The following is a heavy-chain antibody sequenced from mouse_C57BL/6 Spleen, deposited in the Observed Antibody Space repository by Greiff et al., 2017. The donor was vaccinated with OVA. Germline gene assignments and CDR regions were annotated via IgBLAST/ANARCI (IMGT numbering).Heavy chain of an antibody. D-gene: IGHD2-10*01. Sequence: QVQLKQSGAELVRPGASVTLSCKASGYTFTDYEMHWVKQTPVHGLEWIGAIDPETGGTAYNQKFKGKAILTADKSSSTAYMELRSLTSEDSAVYYCTRPYPYYFDYWGQGTTLTVSS. CDR2: IDPETGGT. J-gene: IGHJ2*01. V-gene: IGHV1-15*01. CDR3: TRPYPYYFDY. CDR1: GYTFTDYE.